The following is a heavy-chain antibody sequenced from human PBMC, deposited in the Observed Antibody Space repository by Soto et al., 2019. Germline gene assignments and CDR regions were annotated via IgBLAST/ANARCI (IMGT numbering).Heavy chain of an antibody. D-gene: IGHD5-18*01. Sequence: QVQLVESGGGVVRPGRSLRLSCAASGFTFSSYAMHWVRQAPGKGLEWVAVISYDGSTKFYADSVKGRFTISRDNSKNTLFLQMNSLRAEDTAVYYCARDPLWGTAMVLWYFDLWGRGTLVTVSS. V-gene: IGHV3-30-3*01. CDR2: ISYDGSTK. J-gene: IGHJ2*01. CDR1: GFTFSSYA. CDR3: ARDPLWGTAMVLWYFDL.